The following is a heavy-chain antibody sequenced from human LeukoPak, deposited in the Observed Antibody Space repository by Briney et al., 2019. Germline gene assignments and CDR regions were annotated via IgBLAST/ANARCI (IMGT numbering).Heavy chain of an antibody. D-gene: IGHD1-26*01. J-gene: IGHJ6*02. Sequence: GGSLRLSCVVSGFTFSTSAMSWVRQAPGKGLEWVAVIWYDGSNKYYADSVKGRFTISRDNSKNTLYLQMNSLRAEDTAVYYCARSLGHVQYSGSPDYYYYYGMDVWGQGTTVTVSS. CDR3: ARSLGHVQYSGSPDYYYYYGMDV. CDR1: GFTFSTSA. V-gene: IGHV3-33*08. CDR2: IWYDGSNK.